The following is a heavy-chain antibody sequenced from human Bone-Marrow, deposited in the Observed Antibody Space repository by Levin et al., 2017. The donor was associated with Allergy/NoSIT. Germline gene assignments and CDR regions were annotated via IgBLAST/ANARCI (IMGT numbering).Heavy chain of an antibody. CDR1: GFTFGDYA. CDR2: ISYDGNSK. J-gene: IGHJ3*02. CDR3: ARMSKEVHDAFDI. Sequence: GESLKISCAASGFTFGDYAMFWVRQPPGKGLDWVALISYDGNSKYHADSVKGRFTISRDNSNNTLYLQMNSLRAEDTAVYYCARMSKEVHDAFDIWGQGTMVTVSS. V-gene: IGHV3-30-3*01.